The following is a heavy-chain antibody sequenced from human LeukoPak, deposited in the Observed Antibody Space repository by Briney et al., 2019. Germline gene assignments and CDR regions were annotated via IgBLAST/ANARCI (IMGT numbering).Heavy chain of an antibody. CDR3: ANHVVRGVDYLYYGMDV. J-gene: IGHJ6*04. V-gene: IGHV3-23*01. CDR2: ITASGGKT. D-gene: IGHD3-10*01. Sequence: GGSLRLSCAASSFTFSNYAMSWVRQAPGKGLEWVSAITASGGKTYHADSVKGWFTVSRDNSKNTLYLQMNSLRAEDTALYYCANHVVRGVDYLYYGMDVWGKGTTVTVSS. CDR1: SFTFSNYA.